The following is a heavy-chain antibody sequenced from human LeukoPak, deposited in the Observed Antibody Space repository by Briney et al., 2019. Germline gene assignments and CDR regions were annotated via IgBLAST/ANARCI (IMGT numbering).Heavy chain of an antibody. CDR3: ARDREGGFDY. Sequence: GASVKVSCKASGYTFTGYYMHWVRQAPGQGLEWMGRIIPILGIANYAQKFQGRVTITADKSTSTAYMELGSLRSEDTAVYYCARDREGGFDYWGQGTLVTVSS. CDR1: GYTFTGYY. CDR2: IIPILGIA. D-gene: IGHD3-16*01. J-gene: IGHJ4*02. V-gene: IGHV1-69*04.